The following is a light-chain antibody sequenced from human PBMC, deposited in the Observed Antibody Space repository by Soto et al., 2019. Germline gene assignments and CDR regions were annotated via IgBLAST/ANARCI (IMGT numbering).Light chain of an antibody. CDR1: QVIKNF. CDR2: AAS. J-gene: IGKJ1*01. Sequence: DSEMTQSPSSLSSSVGDISTISCRASQVIKNFVAWYQQKPGHSPKLLIYAASTLQSGVPSRFSGSVSGTDFSLTIISLQPEDVVTYYCQKYNSAPLTFGQGTKVDIK. CDR3: QKYNSAPLT. V-gene: IGKV1-27*01.